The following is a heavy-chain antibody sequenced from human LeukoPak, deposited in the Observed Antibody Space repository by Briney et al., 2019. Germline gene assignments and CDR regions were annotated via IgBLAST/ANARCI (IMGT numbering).Heavy chain of an antibody. Sequence: ASVKVSCKASGYTFTGYYMHWVRQAPGQGLEWMGRINPNSGGTNYAQKFQGRVTMTRDTSISTAYMELSRLRSDDTAVYYCARGAWVNYYDSSGYLTHWGQGTLVTVSS. D-gene: IGHD3-22*01. J-gene: IGHJ4*02. CDR2: INPNSGGT. V-gene: IGHV1-2*06. CDR1: GYTFTGYY. CDR3: ARGAWVNYYDSSGYLTH.